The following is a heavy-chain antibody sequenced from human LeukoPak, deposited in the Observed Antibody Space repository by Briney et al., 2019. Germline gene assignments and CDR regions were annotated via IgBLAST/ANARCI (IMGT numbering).Heavy chain of an antibody. CDR3: ASGPRMGDFDY. J-gene: IGHJ4*02. Sequence: APVKVSCKASGYTFTSYYMHWVRQAPGQGLEWMGIINPSGGSTSYAQKFQGRVTMTRDTSTSTVYMELSSLRSEDTAVYYCASGPRMGDFDYWGQGTLVTVSS. CDR2: INPSGGST. D-gene: IGHD2-8*01. CDR1: GYTFTSYY. V-gene: IGHV1-46*01.